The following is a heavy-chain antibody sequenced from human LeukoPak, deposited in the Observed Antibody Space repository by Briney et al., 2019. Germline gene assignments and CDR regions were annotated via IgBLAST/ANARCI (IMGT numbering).Heavy chain of an antibody. Sequence: ASVQVSCKASGYTFTNYDINWVRQATGQGLEWMGWMNPNSANTGYAQKFQGRVTITRNTSISTAYMELNSLRSDDTAVYYCARGRLVGGPVTPLYYFDYWGQGVLVTVSS. CDR2: MNPNSANT. J-gene: IGHJ4*02. CDR3: ARGRLVGGPVTPLYYFDY. CDR1: GYTFTNYD. V-gene: IGHV1-8*01. D-gene: IGHD2-8*02.